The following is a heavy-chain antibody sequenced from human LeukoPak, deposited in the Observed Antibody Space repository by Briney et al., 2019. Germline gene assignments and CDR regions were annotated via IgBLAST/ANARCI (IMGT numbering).Heavy chain of an antibody. CDR2: ISSSTSYI. D-gene: IGHD2-8*01. CDR1: GFAFSSYS. J-gene: IGHJ6*03. CDR3: ARVAWVSDCTNGLCYDYMDV. V-gene: IGHV3-21*01. Sequence: PGGSLRLSCAASGFAFSSYSMNWVRQAPGKGLEWVSSISSSTSYIYYADSVKGRFTISRDNAKTSLYLQMNSLRADDTAVYYCARVAWVSDCTNGLCYDYMDVWGKGTTVTVSS.